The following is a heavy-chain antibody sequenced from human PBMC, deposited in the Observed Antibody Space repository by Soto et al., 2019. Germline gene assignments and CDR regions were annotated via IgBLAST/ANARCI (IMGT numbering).Heavy chain of an antibody. CDR2: INAVYEYT. Sequence: GGSLRLSCAASGFTFSSYAMSWVRQAPGKGLEWVSSINAVYEYTKYADSVKGRFTISRDNPKNTVYLQMNSLRAEDTAVYYCAKNFYFDSWGQGTLVTVSS. V-gene: IGHV3-23*01. CDR3: AKNFYFDS. J-gene: IGHJ4*02. CDR1: GFTFSSYA.